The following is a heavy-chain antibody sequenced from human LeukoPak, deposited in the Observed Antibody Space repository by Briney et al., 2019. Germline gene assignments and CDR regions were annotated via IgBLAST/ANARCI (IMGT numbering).Heavy chain of an antibody. Sequence: SVKVSCKASGGTFSSYAISWVRQAPGQGLEWMGGIIPIFGTANYAQKFQGRVTITADESTSTAYMGLSSLRSEDTAVYFCASTYETGHFDYWGQGTLVTVSS. J-gene: IGHJ4*02. D-gene: IGHD3-10*01. CDR2: IIPIFGTA. V-gene: IGHV1-69*13. CDR3: ASTYETGHFDY. CDR1: GGTFSSYA.